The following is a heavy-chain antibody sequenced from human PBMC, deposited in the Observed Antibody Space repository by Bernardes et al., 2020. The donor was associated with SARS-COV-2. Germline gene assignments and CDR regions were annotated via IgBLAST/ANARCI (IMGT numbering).Heavy chain of an antibody. CDR2: IDWDDDK. CDR3: ARMGGYDFWSANYYYAMDV. J-gene: IGHJ6*02. D-gene: IGHD3-3*01. Sequence: SGPTLLKPTQTVTLTCTFSGFSLSTSGMRVSWIRQPPGKALEWLARIDWDDDKFYSTSLKTRLTISKDTSKNQVVLTMTNMDPVDTATYYCARMGGYDFWSANYYYAMDVWGQGTTVTVSS. CDR1: GFSLSTSGMR. V-gene: IGHV2-70*04.